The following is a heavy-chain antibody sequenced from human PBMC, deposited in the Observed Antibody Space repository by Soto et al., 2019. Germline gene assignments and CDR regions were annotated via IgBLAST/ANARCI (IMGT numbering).Heavy chain of an antibody. CDR3: ARGRYGDY. Sequence: QVHLVQSGAEVKKPGASVKVSCKGSGYAFTTYGITWVRQAPGQGLEWMGWISAHNGNTNYAQKLQGRVTVTRDTATSTAYMELKRRRSDDADVYYCARGRYGDYWGQGALVTVSS. CDR1: GYAFTTYG. J-gene: IGHJ4*02. V-gene: IGHV1-18*01. CDR2: ISAHNGNT. D-gene: IGHD1-1*01.